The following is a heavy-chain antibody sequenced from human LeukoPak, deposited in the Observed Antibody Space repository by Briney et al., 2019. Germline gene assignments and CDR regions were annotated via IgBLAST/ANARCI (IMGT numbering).Heavy chain of an antibody. CDR3: ARGPYYDFWSGYYYYYYGMDV. D-gene: IGHD3-3*01. V-gene: IGHV1-8*01. Sequence: ASVKVSCKASGYTFTSYDINWVRQATGQGLEWMGWMNPNSGDTGYAQKFQGRVTMTRNTSISTAYMELSSLRSEDTAVYYCARGPYYDFWSGYYYYYYGMDVWGQGTTVTVSS. J-gene: IGHJ6*02. CDR2: MNPNSGDT. CDR1: GYTFTSYD.